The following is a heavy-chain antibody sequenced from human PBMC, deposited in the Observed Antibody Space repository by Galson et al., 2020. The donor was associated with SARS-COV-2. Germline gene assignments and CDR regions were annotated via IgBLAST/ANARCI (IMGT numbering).Heavy chain of an antibody. D-gene: IGHD6-19*01. J-gene: IGHJ2*01. CDR3: ARRLQWTIRYFDL. CDR2: INHSGNT. Sequence: SETLSLTCAVYRGSFSGYYWNWHRQPPGKGLEWIGEINHSGNTNYNPTLKGRVTISVDKSQNQFSLKLSSVTAADTAVYSCARRLQWTIRYFDLWGRGALVTVSA. V-gene: IGHV4-34*01. CDR1: RGSFSGYY.